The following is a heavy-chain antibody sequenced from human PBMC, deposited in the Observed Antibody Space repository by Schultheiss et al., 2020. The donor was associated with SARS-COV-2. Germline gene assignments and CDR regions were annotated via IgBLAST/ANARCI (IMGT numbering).Heavy chain of an antibody. V-gene: IGHV3-15*01. CDR1: GFTFSIAW. D-gene: IGHD5-18*01. CDR3: TTSGYSYGYVGALDY. J-gene: IGHJ4*02. Sequence: GGSLRLSCAASGFTFSIAWMTWVRQAPGKGLEWVGRIKSKTDGGTTDYAAPVKGRFTISRDDSKNTLYLQMNSLKTEDTAVYYCTTSGYSYGYVGALDYWGQGTLVTVSS. CDR2: IKSKTDGGTT.